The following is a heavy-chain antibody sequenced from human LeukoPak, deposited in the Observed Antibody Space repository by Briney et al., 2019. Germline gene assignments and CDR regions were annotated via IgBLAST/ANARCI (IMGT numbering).Heavy chain of an antibody. J-gene: IGHJ4*02. CDR2: ISSSGTPL. V-gene: IGHV3-48*03. CDR1: GFTFSSYA. Sequence: GGSQRLSCAASGFTFSSYAMNWARQAPGKGLEVISSISSSGTPLYYADSVKGRFTISRDNARKSVYLEMNSLRGEDTAVYFCARGVNDYGDYRGFDHWGQGTLVTVSS. CDR3: ARGVNDYGDYRGFDH. D-gene: IGHD4-17*01.